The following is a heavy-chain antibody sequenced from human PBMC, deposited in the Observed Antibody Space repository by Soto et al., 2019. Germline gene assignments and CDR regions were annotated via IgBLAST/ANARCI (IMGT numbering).Heavy chain of an antibody. CDR2: IYYSGST. CDR1: GGSISSYY. CDR3: ARARNYDFWSGYYGNWFDP. J-gene: IGHJ5*02. D-gene: IGHD3-3*01. V-gene: IGHV4-59*01. Sequence: QVQLQESCPGLVKPSETLSLTCTVSGGSISSYYWSWIRHPPGKGLEWIGSIYYSGSTNDNPSLKSRVTISVDTSKNQFSLKLSSVTAADTAVYYCARARNYDFWSGYYGNWFDPWGQGTLVTVSS.